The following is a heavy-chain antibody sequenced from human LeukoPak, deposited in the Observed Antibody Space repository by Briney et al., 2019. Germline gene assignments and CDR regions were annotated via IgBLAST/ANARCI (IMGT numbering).Heavy chain of an antibody. J-gene: IGHJ4*02. D-gene: IGHD6-19*01. CDR1: GFTFSSYG. CDR2: ISGSGGST. V-gene: IGHV3-23*01. CDR3: ARVPSGWFVEDDY. Sequence: GGSVRLSCGASGFTFSSYGMTWVRQAPGKGLEWVSAISGSGGSTYYADSVKGRFTISRDNAKNSLYLQMNSLRAEDTAVYYCARVPSGWFVEDDYWGQGTLVTVSS.